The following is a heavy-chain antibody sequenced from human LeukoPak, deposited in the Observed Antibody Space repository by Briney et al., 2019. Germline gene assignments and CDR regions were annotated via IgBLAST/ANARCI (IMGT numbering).Heavy chain of an antibody. J-gene: IGHJ4*02. D-gene: IGHD3-22*01. CDR3: ARDPGGVIMIVVVMDY. Sequence: GASVKVSCKASGYTFTNYDINWVRQATGQGLEWMGYMKPNSGNTGYAQKFQGRVTMTRDTSISTAYMELSSLTSEDTAVYYCARDPGGVIMIVVVMDYWGQGTLVTVSS. CDR1: GYTFTNYD. V-gene: IGHV1-8*01. CDR2: MKPNSGNT.